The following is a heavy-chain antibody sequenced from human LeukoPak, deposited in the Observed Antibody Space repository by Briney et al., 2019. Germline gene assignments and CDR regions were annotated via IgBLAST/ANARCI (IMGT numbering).Heavy chain of an antibody. V-gene: IGHV3-21*01. CDR2: ITNGTTYI. J-gene: IGHJ4*02. CDR1: GITVSANY. D-gene: IGHD6-6*01. Sequence: GGSLRLSCAASGITVSANYMNWVRQSPEKGLEWVSSITNGTTYIYYADSVRGRFTLSRDNAKNSLYLQMNSLRAEDTAVYYCARWPYSSSYYFDYWGQGTLVTVSS. CDR3: ARWPYSSSYYFDY.